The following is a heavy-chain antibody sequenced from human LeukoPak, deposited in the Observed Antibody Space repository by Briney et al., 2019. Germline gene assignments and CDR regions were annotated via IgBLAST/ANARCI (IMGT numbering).Heavy chain of an antibody. Sequence: PGGSLRLSCAASGFTFSSYGMSWVRQAPGKGLEWVSAISGSGSSTYYAASVKGRFTISRDNSKNTLYLQMNSLRAEDTAVYYCAKFPTGTGTLAFDIWGQGTMVTVSS. J-gene: IGHJ3*02. CDR3: AKFPTGTGTLAFDI. D-gene: IGHD1-14*01. V-gene: IGHV3-23*01. CDR2: ISGSGSST. CDR1: GFTFSSYG.